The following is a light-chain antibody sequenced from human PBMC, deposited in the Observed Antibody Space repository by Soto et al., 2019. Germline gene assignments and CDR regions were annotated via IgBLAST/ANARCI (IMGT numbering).Light chain of an antibody. J-gene: IGKJ4*01. CDR3: QKTDRAPLT. V-gene: IGKV1-27*01. CDR1: QGIRGY. Sequence: DIQMTQSPSSLAAAVGDRVTITCRASQGIRGYLVWYQQTPGKPPTALIYGASNLRSGVPSRFSGSGSGRTFTLTISRLQPEDVATYYCQKTDRAPLTFGGGTKVEIK. CDR2: GAS.